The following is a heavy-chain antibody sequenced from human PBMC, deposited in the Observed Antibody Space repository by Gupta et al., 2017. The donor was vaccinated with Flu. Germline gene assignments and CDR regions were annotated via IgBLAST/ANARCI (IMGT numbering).Heavy chain of an antibody. CDR2: IIPIIGPT. D-gene: IGHD1-1*01. CDR3: ARERDGVGNSFDH. Sequence: VRKVPGQGVEWVGGIIPIIGPTNYAQEFQGRVTITADESTRTVYMDLNSLGSEDTALYFCARERDGVGNSFDHWGPGTLVTVSS. V-gene: IGHV1-69*01. J-gene: IGHJ4*02.